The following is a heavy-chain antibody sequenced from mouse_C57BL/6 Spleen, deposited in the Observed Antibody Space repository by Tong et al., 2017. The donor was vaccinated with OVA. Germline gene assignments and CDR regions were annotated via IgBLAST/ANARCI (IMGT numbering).Heavy chain of an antibody. J-gene: IGHJ4*01. CDR2: TFYSGIT. CDR3: ARAPRYGYADYYAMDY. Sequence: EVQLQESGPSLVRPSQTLSLTCTVTGFSINSDCYWIWIRQFPGNKLEYIGYTFYSGITYYNPSLESRTYITRDTSKNQFSLKLSSVTTEDTATYYCARAPRYGYADYYAMDYWGQGTSVTVSS. V-gene: IGHV3-3*01. D-gene: IGHD2-2*01. CDR1: GFSINSDCY.